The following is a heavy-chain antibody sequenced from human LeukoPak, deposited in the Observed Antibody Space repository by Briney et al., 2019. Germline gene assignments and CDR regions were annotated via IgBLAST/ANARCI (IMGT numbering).Heavy chain of an antibody. J-gene: IGHJ4*02. Sequence: GGSLRLSCAASRISDYMIWVRQAPGTGLGWVSVIYTGDNTYYANSVKGRFTISRDNSQRMLYLQMNSLRAEDTSVYYCASSTSTPGGFDFWGQGTLVTVSS. CDR2: IYTGDNT. V-gene: IGHV3-66*01. CDR1: RISDY. CDR3: ASSTSTPGGFDF. D-gene: IGHD2-2*01.